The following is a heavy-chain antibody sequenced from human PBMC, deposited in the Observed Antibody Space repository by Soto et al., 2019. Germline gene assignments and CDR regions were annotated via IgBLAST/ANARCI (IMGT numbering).Heavy chain of an antibody. CDR3: EGGAIYGGGRGMDL. V-gene: IGHV3-74*01. CDR2: ITSDGGSA. CDR1: GFTLSRHW. Sequence: EVQLVESGGGSVQPGGSLRLQCAASGFTLSRHWMYWVRQAPGKGLSWVSRITSDGGSARYADSVNGRFTVARDNAKNMLYLEMSGIRVEDSAVYYCEGGAIYGGGRGMDLWGQGILVTVSS. D-gene: IGHD2-15*01. J-gene: IGHJ5*02.